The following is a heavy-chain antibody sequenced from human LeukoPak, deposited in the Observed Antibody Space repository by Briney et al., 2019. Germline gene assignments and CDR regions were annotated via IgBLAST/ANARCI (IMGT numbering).Heavy chain of an antibody. D-gene: IGHD2/OR15-2a*01. CDR2: SYYSGGS. CDR3: TRANFRPYYYYYMDV. Sequence: PSETLSLTCTVSGGSISYHYWSWIRQPPGKGLEWLGFSYYSGGSLYNPSLKSRVTISVDTSKNQFSLILSSVTAADTAVYYCTRANFRPYYYYYMDVWGKGTTVTVSS. V-gene: IGHV4-59*11. CDR1: GGSISYHY. J-gene: IGHJ6*03.